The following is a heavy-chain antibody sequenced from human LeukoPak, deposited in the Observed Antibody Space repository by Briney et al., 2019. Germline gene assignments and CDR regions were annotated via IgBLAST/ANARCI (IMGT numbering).Heavy chain of an antibody. V-gene: IGHV5-51*01. Sequence: GESLKISCKGSGYIFTSYWIGWVRQMPGKGLEWMGIIYPGDSDTRYSPSFQGQVTTSADKSISTAYLQWSSLKASDTAMYYCARLGGYSYSPPPNPYYYYYYGMDVWGQGTTVTVSS. CDR2: IYPGDSDT. D-gene: IGHD5-18*01. CDR3: ARLGGYSYSPPPNPYYYYYYGMDV. CDR1: GYIFTSYW. J-gene: IGHJ6*02.